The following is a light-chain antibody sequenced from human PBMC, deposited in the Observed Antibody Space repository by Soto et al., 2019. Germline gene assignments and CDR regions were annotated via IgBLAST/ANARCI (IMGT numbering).Light chain of an antibody. J-gene: IGLJ3*02. V-gene: IGLV2-14*01. CDR2: DVS. CDR1: SSDIGGYNY. Sequence: QSALTQPASVSGSPGHSITISCIGTSSDIGGYNYVSWYQQHPGKAPKLLIYDVSSRPSGVSNRFSGSKSGNTASLTISGLQAEDGADYYCSSYTRSSTRVFGGGTKLTVL. CDR3: SSYTRSSTRV.